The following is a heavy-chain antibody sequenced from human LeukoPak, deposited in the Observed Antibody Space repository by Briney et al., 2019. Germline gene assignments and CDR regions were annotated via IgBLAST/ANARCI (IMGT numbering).Heavy chain of an antibody. CDR1: GGSISSYY. D-gene: IGHD3-22*01. V-gene: IGHV4-59*12. CDR2: IYYSGST. Sequence: SETLSLTCTVSGGSISSYYWSWIRQPPGKGLEWIGYIYYSGSTNYNPSLKSRVTISVDTSKNQFSLKLSSVTAADTAVYYCARRRYYYDSSGYLSWVDYWGQGTLVTVSS. J-gene: IGHJ4*02. CDR3: ARRRYYYDSSGYLSWVDY.